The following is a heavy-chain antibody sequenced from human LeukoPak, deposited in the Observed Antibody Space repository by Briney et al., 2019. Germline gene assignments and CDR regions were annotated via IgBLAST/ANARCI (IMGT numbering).Heavy chain of an antibody. CDR3: ARGGWELPEGSLDY. Sequence: ASVKVSCKASGGTFSSYAISWVRQAPGQGLEWMGGIIPIFGTANYAQKFQGRVTITADESTSTAYMELSSLRSEDTAVYYCARGGWELPEGSLDYWGQGTLVTVSS. V-gene: IGHV1-69*13. J-gene: IGHJ4*02. D-gene: IGHD1-26*01. CDR2: IIPIFGTA. CDR1: GGTFSSYA.